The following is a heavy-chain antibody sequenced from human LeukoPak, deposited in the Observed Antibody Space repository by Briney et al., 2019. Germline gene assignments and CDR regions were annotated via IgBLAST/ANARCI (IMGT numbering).Heavy chain of an antibody. CDR1: GGSFSDYY. J-gene: IGHJ3*02. CDR2: INHSGTT. CDR3: AREGCSSTSCYLRGHAFDI. Sequence: SETLSLTCAVYGGSFSDYYWSWIRQPPGKGLEWIGEINHSGTTVYSPSLKSRLTISLDTSKNQFSLKLTSVTAADTAVYYCAREGCSSTSCYLRGHAFDIWGQGTMVTVSS. V-gene: IGHV4-34*01. D-gene: IGHD2-2*01.